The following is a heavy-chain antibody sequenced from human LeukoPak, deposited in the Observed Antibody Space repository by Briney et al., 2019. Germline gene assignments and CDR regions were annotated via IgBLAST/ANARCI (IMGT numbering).Heavy chain of an antibody. CDR2: ISGSGGST. Sequence: PGGSLRLSCAASGFTFSNLWMSWVRQAPGKGLEWVSAISGSGGSTYYADSVKGRFTISRDNSKNTLYLQMNSLRAEDTAVYYCAKDLGRSARFDYWGQGTLVTVSS. CDR3: AKDLGRSARFDY. J-gene: IGHJ4*02. CDR1: GFTFSNLW. V-gene: IGHV3-23*01.